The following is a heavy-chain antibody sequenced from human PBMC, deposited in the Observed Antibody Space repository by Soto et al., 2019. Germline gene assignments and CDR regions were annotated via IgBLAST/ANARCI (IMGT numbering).Heavy chain of an antibody. V-gene: IGHV5-51*01. CDR2: IYPGDSDT. J-gene: IGHJ6*02. CDR3: ARHPRYCSSTSCYYYYGMDV. Sequence: GESLKISCKGSGYSFTSYWIGWVRQMPGKGLEWMGIIYPGDSDTRYSPPFQGQVTISADKSISTAYLQWSSLKASDTAMYYCARHPRYCSSTSCYYYYGMDVWGQGTTVTVSS. CDR1: GYSFTSYW. D-gene: IGHD2-2*01.